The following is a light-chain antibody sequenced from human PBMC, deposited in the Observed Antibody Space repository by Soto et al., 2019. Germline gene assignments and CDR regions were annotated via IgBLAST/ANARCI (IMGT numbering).Light chain of an antibody. J-gene: IGLJ1*01. V-gene: IGLV2-23*02. CDR3: RSDAGDGVYV. CDR1: SSDVGRYNF. Sequence: QSALTQPASVSGSPGQSITISCTGTSSDVGRYNFVAWYQQHPGKVPKLMISEVTKRPSGVSDRFSGSKSGNTASLTISGLQADDEADYYCRSDAGDGVYVFGTGTKLTVL. CDR2: EVT.